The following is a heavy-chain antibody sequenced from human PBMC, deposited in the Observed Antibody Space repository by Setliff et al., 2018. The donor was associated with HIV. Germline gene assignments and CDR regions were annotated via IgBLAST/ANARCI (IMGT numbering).Heavy chain of an antibody. Sequence: SETLSLTCAVYGASFSDYYWSWIRQSPGKGLEWIGEINHSGSTSYNPSLTSRVTMSVDTSKNQFSLRLSSVTAADTAVYYCARGVGGLEGDFDSWGQGTRVTVSS. CDR1: GASFSDYY. J-gene: IGHJ4*02. CDR2: INHSGST. V-gene: IGHV4-34*01. CDR3: ARGVGGLEGDFDS. D-gene: IGHD1-1*01.